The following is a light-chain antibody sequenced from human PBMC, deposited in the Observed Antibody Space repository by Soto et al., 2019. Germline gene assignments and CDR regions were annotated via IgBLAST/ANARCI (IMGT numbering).Light chain of an antibody. CDR1: SSDVCGYDY. CDR3: SSFTASNTEV. CDR2: DIS. J-gene: IGLJ2*01. V-gene: IGLV2-14*01. Sequence: QSALTQPASVSGSPGQSITISCTGTSSDVCGYDYVSWYQQHPGKAPKLMIYDISNRPSGVSDRFSGSKSANTASLTISGLQAEDEADYYCSSFTASNTEVFGGGTKLTVL.